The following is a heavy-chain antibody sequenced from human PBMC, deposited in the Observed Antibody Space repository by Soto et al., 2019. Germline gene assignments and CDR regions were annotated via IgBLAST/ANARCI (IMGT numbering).Heavy chain of an antibody. J-gene: IGHJ4*02. V-gene: IGHV1-2*02. CDR2: ISPNSGGT. CDR1: GYSFSDYY. CDR3: ARDSRSGYDYHSFAY. Sequence: QVLLVQSGAEVKKPGASVKVSCKASGYSFSDYYIHWVRQAPGQGLEWMGWISPNSGGTNYAPKFQGRVTMTRDTSITTAYMELRTLKSDDTAVYFCARDSRSGYDYHSFAYWGQGSLVTVSS. D-gene: IGHD5-12*01.